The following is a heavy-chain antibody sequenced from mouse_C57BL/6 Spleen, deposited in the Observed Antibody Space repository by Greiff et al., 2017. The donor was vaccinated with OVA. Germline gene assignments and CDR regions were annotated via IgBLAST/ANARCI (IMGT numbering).Heavy chain of an antibody. D-gene: IGHD1-1*01. CDR2: IYWDDDK. J-gene: IGHJ4*01. V-gene: IGHV8-12*01. Sequence: QVTLKESGPGILQSSQTLSLTCSFSGFSLSTSGMGVSWIRQPSGKGLEWLAHIYWDDDKRYNPSLKSRLTISKDTSRNQVFLKITSVDTADTATYYCARMGIYYYGSYAMDYWGQGTSVTVSS. CDR3: ARMGIYYYGSYAMDY. CDR1: GFSLSTSGMG.